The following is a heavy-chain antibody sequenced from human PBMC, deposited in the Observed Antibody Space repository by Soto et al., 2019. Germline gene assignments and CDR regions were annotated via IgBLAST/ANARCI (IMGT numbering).Heavy chain of an antibody. CDR2: MYSSGST. CDR1: GGAINSDYYY. J-gene: IGHJ4*02. V-gene: IGHV4-30-4*01. Sequence: QVRLQESGPGLVKSSQTLSLTCSVSGGAINSDYYYWGWVRQPPGKGLEWIGYMYSSGSTYSNPSLKSPVATSVDTSQNHYSLSLTSVTAADTTVYFCVRGTDCATVGACHRYFDSWGQGIPVTVSS. D-gene: IGHD2-15*01. CDR3: VRGTDCATVGACHRYFDS.